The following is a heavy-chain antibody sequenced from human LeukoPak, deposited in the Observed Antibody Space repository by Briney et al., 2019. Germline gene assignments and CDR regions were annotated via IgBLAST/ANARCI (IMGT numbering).Heavy chain of an antibody. CDR2: IIPILGIA. V-gene: IGHV1-69*04. CDR3: ARVLYYYGSGSEGWFDP. Sequence: SVKVSCKASGGTFSSYAISWVRQAPGQGLEWMGRIIPILGIANYAQKFQGRVTITADKSTSTAYMELSSLRSEDTAVYYCARVLYYYGSGSEGWFDPWGQGTLVTVSS. J-gene: IGHJ5*02. CDR1: GGTFSSYA. D-gene: IGHD3-10*01.